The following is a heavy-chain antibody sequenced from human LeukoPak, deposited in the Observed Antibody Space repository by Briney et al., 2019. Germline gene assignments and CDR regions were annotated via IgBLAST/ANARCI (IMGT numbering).Heavy chain of an antibody. CDR3: ARRWYDSSGYSRHFDY. D-gene: IGHD3-22*01. CDR1: GYSFTTYW. CDR2: IYPGDSDT. V-gene: IGHV5-51*01. Sequence: GESLKISCKGSGYSFTTYWIGWVRQMPGKGLEWMGNIYPGDSDTRYSPSFQGQVTISADKSITTACLQWSSLRASDTAIYYCARRWYDSSGYSRHFDYWGQGTLVTVPS. J-gene: IGHJ4*02.